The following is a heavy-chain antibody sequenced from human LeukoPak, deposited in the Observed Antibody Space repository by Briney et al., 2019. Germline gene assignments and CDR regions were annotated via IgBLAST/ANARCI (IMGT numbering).Heavy chain of an antibody. V-gene: IGHV4-61*08. CDR1: GGSISSSDYY. CDR2: IYYSGST. J-gene: IGHJ5*02. CDR3: ARDPDGDWGWFDP. Sequence: KPSETLSLTCTVSGGSISSSDYYWGWIRQPPGTGLEWIGYIYYSGSTNYNPSLKSRVTISVDTSKNQFSLKLSTVTAADTAVYYCARDPDGDWGWFDPWGQGTLVTVSS. D-gene: IGHD4-17*01.